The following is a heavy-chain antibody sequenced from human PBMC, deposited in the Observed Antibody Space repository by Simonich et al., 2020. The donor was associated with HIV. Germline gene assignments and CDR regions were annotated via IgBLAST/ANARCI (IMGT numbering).Heavy chain of an antibody. Sequence: QVQLQQWGAGLLKPSETLSLTCAVYGGSFSGYYWSWTPQPPGKGLEWTGEINHSAITNYKSSLNSRATISVDKSKNQFSLKLSSVTAADTAIYYCARRDRELILYFDYWGQGNLVTVSS. J-gene: IGHJ4*02. CDR1: GGSFSGYY. D-gene: IGHD3-3*01. V-gene: IGHV4-34*01. CDR3: ARRDRELILYFDY. CDR2: INHSAIT.